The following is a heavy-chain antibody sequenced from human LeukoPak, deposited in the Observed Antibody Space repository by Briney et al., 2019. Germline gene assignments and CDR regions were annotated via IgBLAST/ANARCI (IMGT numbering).Heavy chain of an antibody. D-gene: IGHD3-3*01. CDR3: ASGTWGDY. J-gene: IGHJ4*02. Sequence: GGSLRLSCAASGFTFDDYAMHWVRQVPGKGLEWVSGISWNSGTIGYADSVKGRFTISRDNAKNSLYLQMNSLRAEDTAVYYCASGTWGDYWGQGTLVTVSS. CDR2: ISWNSGTI. CDR1: GFTFDDYA. V-gene: IGHV3-9*01.